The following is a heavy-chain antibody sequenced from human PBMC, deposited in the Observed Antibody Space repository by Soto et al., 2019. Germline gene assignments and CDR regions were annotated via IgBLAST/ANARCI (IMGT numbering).Heavy chain of an antibody. V-gene: IGHV3-23*01. D-gene: IGHD3-9*01. CDR1: GCSITSYW. Sequence: PGEPLKISCKGSGCSITSYWSGWVRPAQGKGLEWVSSIGHSGYSINYGDSVKGRFTISRDNSKNMLFLEMNGLRAEDTAVYYCARSDDKDILTGCYNWGQGALVTVSS. J-gene: IGHJ4*02. CDR2: IGHSGYSI. CDR3: ARSDDKDILTGCYN.